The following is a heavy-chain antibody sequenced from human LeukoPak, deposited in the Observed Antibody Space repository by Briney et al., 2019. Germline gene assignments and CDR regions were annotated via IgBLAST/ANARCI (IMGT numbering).Heavy chain of an antibody. CDR2: ISGSGGST. CDR1: GFTFSSYA. CDR3: ARGPGAWPSHLDY. J-gene: IGHJ4*02. Sequence: PGGSLRLSCAASGFTFSSYAMSWVRQAPGKGLEWVSVISGSGGSTHHADSVKARFTISRDNSKNTLFLQMNSLRAEDTAVYYCARGPGAWPSHLDYWGQGTLVTVYS. V-gene: IGHV3-23*01.